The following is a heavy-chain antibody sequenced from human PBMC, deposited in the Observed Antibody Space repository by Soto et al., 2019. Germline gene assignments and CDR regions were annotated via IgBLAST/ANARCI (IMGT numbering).Heavy chain of an antibody. J-gene: IGHJ6*02. V-gene: IGHV4-30-4*01. CDR2: IYYSGST. Sequence: QVQLQESGPGLVKPSQTLSLTCTVSGGPISSGDYYWSWIRQPPGKGLEWIGYIYYSGSTYYNPSLKSRVTISVDTSKNQFSLKLSSVTAADTAVYYCARGASYYGSGPYMDVWGQGTTVTVSS. CDR3: ARGASYYGSGPYMDV. CDR1: GGPISSGDYY. D-gene: IGHD3-10*01.